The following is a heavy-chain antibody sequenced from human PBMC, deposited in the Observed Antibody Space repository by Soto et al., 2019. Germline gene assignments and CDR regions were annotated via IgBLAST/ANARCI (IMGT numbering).Heavy chain of an antibody. J-gene: IGHJ4*02. V-gene: IGHV3-7*01. Sequence: EVQLVESGGGLVQPGGSLRLSCAASGFVFNTFWMSWVRQAPGKGLEWVANIMQDGSEQFYVDTVKGRFTISRDNAKNPLYLQMNSFRAEDTAVYYCARASFYGDYYFDHWGQGTLVTVSS. CDR2: IMQDGSEQ. D-gene: IGHD4-17*01. CDR1: GFVFNTFW. CDR3: ARASFYGDYYFDH.